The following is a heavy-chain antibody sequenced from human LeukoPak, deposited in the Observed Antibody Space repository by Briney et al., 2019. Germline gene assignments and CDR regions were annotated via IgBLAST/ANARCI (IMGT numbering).Heavy chain of an antibody. D-gene: IGHD6-13*01. V-gene: IGHV1-8*01. J-gene: IGHJ4*02. CDR3: ARGRSSSSSSPFDY. CDR2: MNPNSGNT. CDR1: GYTFTSYD. Sequence: GASVKVSCKASGYTFTSYDINWVRQATGQGLERRGWMNPNSGNTGYAQKFQGRVTMTRNTSISTAYMELSSLRSEATAVYYCARGRSSSSSSPFDYWGQGTLVTVSS.